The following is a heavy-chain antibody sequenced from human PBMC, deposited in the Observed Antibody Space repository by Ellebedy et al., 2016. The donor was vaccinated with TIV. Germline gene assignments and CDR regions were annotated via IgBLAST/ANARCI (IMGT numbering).Heavy chain of an antibody. CDR1: GFTFSSYA. J-gene: IGHJ5*02. V-gene: IGHV3-23*01. Sequence: GGSLRLXCAASGFTFSSYAMSWVRQAPGKGLEWVSAISGSGGSTYYADSVKGRFTISRDNSKNTLYLQMNSLRAEDTAVYYCAKDGAAMDYHIWFDPWGQGTLVTVSS. D-gene: IGHD2-2*01. CDR3: AKDGAAMDYHIWFDP. CDR2: ISGSGGST.